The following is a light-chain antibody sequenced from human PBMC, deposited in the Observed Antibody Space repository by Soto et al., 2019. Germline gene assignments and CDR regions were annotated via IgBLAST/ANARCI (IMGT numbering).Light chain of an antibody. CDR1: QTVLYSSNNNNY. CDR2: WAS. CDR3: QQYFATPRT. J-gene: IGKJ1*01. V-gene: IGKV4-1*01. Sequence: DIVMTQSPDSLAVSLGERATINCKSSQTVLYSSNNNNYLAWYQQKPGQPPKLLIYWASTRESGVPDRFSGSGSRTDFTLTISSLQAEDVAVYYCQQYFATPRTFGQGTKVEIK.